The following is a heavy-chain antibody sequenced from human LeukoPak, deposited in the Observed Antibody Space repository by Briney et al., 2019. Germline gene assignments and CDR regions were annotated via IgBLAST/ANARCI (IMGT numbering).Heavy chain of an antibody. D-gene: IGHD3-3*01. CDR3: AKGGDDFWSGYSDY. CDR2: ISGSGGST. V-gene: IGHV3-23*01. J-gene: IGHJ4*02. Sequence: GGSLRLSCAASGFTFSGYGMSWVRQAPGKGLEWVSAISGSGGSTYYADSVKGRFTISRDNSKNTLYLQMNSLRAEDTAVYYCAKGGDDFWSGYSDYWGQGTLVTVSS. CDR1: GFTFSGYG.